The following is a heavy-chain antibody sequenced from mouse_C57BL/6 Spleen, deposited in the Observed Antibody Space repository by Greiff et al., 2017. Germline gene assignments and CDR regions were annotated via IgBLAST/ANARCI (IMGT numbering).Heavy chain of an antibody. D-gene: IGHD1-1*01. CDR3: ARRGYYGSSYWYYFDY. CDR1: GYAFSSYW. Sequence: VQLQESGAELVKPGASVKISCKASGYAFSSYWMNWVKQRPGKGLEWIGQIYPGDGDTNYNGKFKGKATLTADKSSSTAYMQLSSLTSEDSAVYFCARRGYYGSSYWYYFDYWGQGTTLTVSS. V-gene: IGHV1-80*01. CDR2: IYPGDGDT. J-gene: IGHJ2*01.